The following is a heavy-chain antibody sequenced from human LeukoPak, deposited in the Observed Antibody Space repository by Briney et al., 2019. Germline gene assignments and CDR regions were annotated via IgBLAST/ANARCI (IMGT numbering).Heavy chain of an antibody. CDR1: GFTFSDYY. CDR3: ARDFNYYYYYMDV. CDR2: ISRSGSTI. V-gene: IGHV3-11*04. Sequence: GGSLRLSCAASGFTFSDYYMSWIRQAPGKGLEWVSYISRSGSTIYYADSVKGRFTISRDNAKNSLYLQMNSLRAEDTAVYYCARDFNYYYYYMDVWGKGTTVTVSS. J-gene: IGHJ6*03.